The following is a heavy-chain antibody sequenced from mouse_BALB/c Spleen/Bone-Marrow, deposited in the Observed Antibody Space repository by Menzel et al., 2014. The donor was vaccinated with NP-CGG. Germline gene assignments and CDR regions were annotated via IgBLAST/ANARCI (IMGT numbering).Heavy chain of an antibody. J-gene: IGHJ1*01. Sequence: EVMLVESGGGLVQPGGSRKLSCAASGFTFSDYGMAWVRQAPGKGPEWVAFISNLAYSIYYADTVTGRFTISRENAKNTLYLEMSSLRSEETAMYYCTRDYYGSSYWYFDVWGAGTTVTVSS. D-gene: IGHD1-1*01. CDR2: ISNLAYSI. CDR1: GFTFSDYG. V-gene: IGHV5-15*02. CDR3: TRDYYGSSYWYFDV.